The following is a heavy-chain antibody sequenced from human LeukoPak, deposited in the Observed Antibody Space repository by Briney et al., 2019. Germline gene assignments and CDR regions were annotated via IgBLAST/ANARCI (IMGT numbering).Heavy chain of an antibody. J-gene: IGHJ4*02. Sequence: SETLSLTRAVSGYSISSGYYWGWIRQPPGKGLEWIGSIYHSGSTYYNPSLKSRVTISVDTSKNQFSLKQSSVTAADTAVYYCARQSGYSSGWPFDYWGQGTLVTVSS. V-gene: IGHV4-38-2*01. CDR3: ARQSGYSSGWPFDY. CDR1: GYSISSGYY. D-gene: IGHD6-19*01. CDR2: IYHSGST.